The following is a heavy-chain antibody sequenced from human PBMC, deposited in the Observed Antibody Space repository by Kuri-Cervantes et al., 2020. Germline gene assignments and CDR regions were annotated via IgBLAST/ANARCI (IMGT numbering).Heavy chain of an antibody. D-gene: IGHD1-26*01. CDR2: INHSGST. CDR3: ARHPAGSSFDY. V-gene: IGHV4-39*01. J-gene: IGHJ4*02. Sequence: GSLRLSCTVSGGSISSSSYYWGWIRQPPGKGLEWIGEINHSGSTNYNPSLKSRVTISVDTSKNQFSLKLSSVTAADTAVYFCARHPAGSSFDYWGQGTLVTVSS. CDR1: GGSISSSSYY.